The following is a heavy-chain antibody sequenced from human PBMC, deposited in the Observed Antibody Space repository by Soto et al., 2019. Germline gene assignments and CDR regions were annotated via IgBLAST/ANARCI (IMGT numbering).Heavy chain of an antibody. CDR1: GFTFTSSA. D-gene: IGHD3-10*01. Sequence: ASVKVSCKASGFTFTSSAVQWVRQARGQRLEWIGWIVVGSGNTNYAQKFQERVTITRDMSTSTAYMELSSLRSEDTAVYYCAAAPYYYGSGSYYSAELASRYWGQGTLVTVSS. CDR3: AAAPYYYGSGSYYSAELASRY. V-gene: IGHV1-58*01. J-gene: IGHJ4*02. CDR2: IVVGSGNT.